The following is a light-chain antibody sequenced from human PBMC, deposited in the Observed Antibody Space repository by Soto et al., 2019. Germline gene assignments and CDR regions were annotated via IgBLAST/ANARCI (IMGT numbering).Light chain of an antibody. CDR1: QSVSSNY. V-gene: IGKV3-20*01. Sequence: EIVLTQSPGTLSLSPGERATFSCRASQSVSSNYLAWYQQKPGQAPRLLIYGASSRAPGIPDRFSGSGSGTDFTLTITPLEPEDFAVYFCQQYGSSPITFGQGTRLEIK. J-gene: IGKJ5*01. CDR2: GAS. CDR3: QQYGSSPIT.